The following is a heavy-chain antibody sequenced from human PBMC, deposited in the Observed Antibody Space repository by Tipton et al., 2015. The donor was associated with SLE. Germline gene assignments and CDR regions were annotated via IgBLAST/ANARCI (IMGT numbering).Heavy chain of an antibody. V-gene: IGHV4-4*08. J-gene: IGHJ2*01. CDR3: AREFLNPVTTVHYYFDL. Sequence: TLSLTCTVSGGTVSGHYWSWIRQPPGKGLEWIGYIYSSGSNNYNPSLRGRVTLSVDTSKNHFSLNLTSVTAADTAVYYCAREFLNPVTTVHYYFDLWGRGTLVTVSS. CDR2: IYSSGSN. CDR1: GGTVSGHY. D-gene: IGHD4-11*01.